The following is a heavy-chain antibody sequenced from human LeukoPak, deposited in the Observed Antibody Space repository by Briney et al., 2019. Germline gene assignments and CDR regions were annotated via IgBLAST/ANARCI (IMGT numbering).Heavy chain of an antibody. CDR1: GYTFTSYG. V-gene: IGHV1-18*01. Sequence: ASVKVSCKASGYTFTSYGISWVRQAPGQGLEWMGWISAYNGNTNYAQKFQGRVTMTRDMSTSTVYMELSSLRSEDTAVYYCARDNDYSNYVSWFDPWGQGTLVTVSS. D-gene: IGHD4-11*01. CDR3: ARDNDYSNYVSWFDP. J-gene: IGHJ5*02. CDR2: ISAYNGNT.